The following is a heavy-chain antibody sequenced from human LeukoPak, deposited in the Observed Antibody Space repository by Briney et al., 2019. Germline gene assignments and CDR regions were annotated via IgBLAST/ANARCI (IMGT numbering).Heavy chain of an antibody. V-gene: IGHV3-30*02. J-gene: IGHJ4*02. CDR2: IRYDGSNK. D-gene: IGHD3-22*01. CDR1: GFTFSSYA. Sequence: GGSLRLSCAASGFTFSSYAMSWVRQAPGKGLEWVAFIRYDGSNKYYADSVKGRFTISRDNSKNTLYLQMNSLRAEDTAVYYCARVYYYDSSGYLNPFDYWGQGTLVTVSS. CDR3: ARVYYYDSSGYLNPFDY.